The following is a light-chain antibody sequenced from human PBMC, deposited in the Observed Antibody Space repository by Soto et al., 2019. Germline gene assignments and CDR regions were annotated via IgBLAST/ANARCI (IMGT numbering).Light chain of an antibody. CDR3: QQYCRSPPWT. V-gene: IGKV3-20*01. Sequence: EIVLTQSPGTLSLSPGERATLSCTASQSVSYVAWYQQKAGQGPRLLIYGASNRATGIPDRFSASGSGTDFPLTISRLEPEDSSVYYCQQYCRSPPWTFGQGTKLEIK. J-gene: IGKJ2*02. CDR1: QSVSY. CDR2: GAS.